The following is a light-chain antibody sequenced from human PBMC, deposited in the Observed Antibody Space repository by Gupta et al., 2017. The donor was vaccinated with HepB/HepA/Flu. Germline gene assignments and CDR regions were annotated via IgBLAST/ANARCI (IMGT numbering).Light chain of an antibody. Sequence: QSALSQPASVLGSPGQLLPTSSSGSDVRIYNLVSWYQQHPGKAPKLMIYEVTKRPSGVSNRCSGSKSGNTASLTISGLQAEDEADYYCCSYASVNTWVFGGGTTLTVL. CDR2: EVT. CDR1: SDVRIYNL. J-gene: IGLJ3*02. V-gene: IGLV2-23*02. CDR3: CSYASVNTWV.